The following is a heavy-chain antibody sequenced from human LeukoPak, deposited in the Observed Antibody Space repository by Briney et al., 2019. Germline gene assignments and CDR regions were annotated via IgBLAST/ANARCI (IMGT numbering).Heavy chain of an antibody. CDR3: ARVCLYSSSCRDAFDI. D-gene: IGHD6-13*01. J-gene: IGHJ3*02. Sequence: GGSLRLSCAASGFTVSRNYMSWVRQTPGKGLEWVSVIYSDGRTDYADSVKGRFTISRDDSKNTLYLQMTSLRAEDTALYYCARVCLYSSSCRDAFDIWGQGTMVTVSS. V-gene: IGHV3-53*01. CDR2: IYSDGRT. CDR1: GFTVSRNY.